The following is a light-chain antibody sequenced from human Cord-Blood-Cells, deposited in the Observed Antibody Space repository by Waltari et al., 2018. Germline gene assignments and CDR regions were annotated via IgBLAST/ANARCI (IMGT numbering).Light chain of an antibody. J-gene: IGKJ1*01. CDR2: GAS. V-gene: IGKV3-15*01. CDR3: QQYNNWPRT. Sequence: EIVMTQSPATLSVSPAARATLSCRASQSVSSNLAWYQQKPGQAPRLLIYGASTRATGIPARFSGSGSGTEFTLTISSLQSEDFAVYYCQQYNNWPRTFGQGTKVEIK. CDR1: QSVSSN.